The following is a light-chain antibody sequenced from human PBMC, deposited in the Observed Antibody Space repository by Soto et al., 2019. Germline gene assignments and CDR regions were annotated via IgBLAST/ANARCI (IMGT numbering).Light chain of an antibody. J-gene: IGKJ5*01. CDR3: QQRINWPPIT. CDR1: QSVSRY. CDR2: DAS. Sequence: EVVLTQSPATLSLSPGERATLSCRASQSVSRYVAWYQQKPGQAPRLLIYDASNRATGIPARFSGSGSGTDFTLTISSLEPEDFAVYYCQQRINWPPITFGQGTRLEIK. V-gene: IGKV3-11*01.